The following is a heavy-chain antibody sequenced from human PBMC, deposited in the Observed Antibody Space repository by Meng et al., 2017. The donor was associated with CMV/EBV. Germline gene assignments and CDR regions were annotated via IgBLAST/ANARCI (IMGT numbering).Heavy chain of an antibody. J-gene: IGHJ4*02. CDR2: ISGSGGST. D-gene: IGHD2-2*01. V-gene: IGHV3-23*01. Sequence: GESLKIFCAASGFTFSSYAMSWVRQAPGKGLEWVSAISGSGGSTYYADSVKGRFTISRDNSKNTLYLQMNSLRAEDTAVYYCAKDRLNLFTEYQLPATHFDYWGQGTLVTVSS. CDR1: GFTFSSYA. CDR3: AKDRLNLFTEYQLPATHFDY.